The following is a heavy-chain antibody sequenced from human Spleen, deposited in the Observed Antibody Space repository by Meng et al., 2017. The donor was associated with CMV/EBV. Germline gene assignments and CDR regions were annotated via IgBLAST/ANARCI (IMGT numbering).Heavy chain of an antibody. J-gene: IGHJ4*02. CDR2: IYSSGST. CDR3: AREGDGGYFDY. CDR1: GGSISSYY. V-gene: IGHV4-59*01. D-gene: IGHD5-24*01. Sequence: SETLSLTCTVSGGSISSYYWSWIRQPPGKGLEWIGYIYSSGSTNYNPSLKSRVTISVDTSKNQFSLKLNSVTTADTAVYYCAREGDGGYFDYWGQGTLVTVSS.